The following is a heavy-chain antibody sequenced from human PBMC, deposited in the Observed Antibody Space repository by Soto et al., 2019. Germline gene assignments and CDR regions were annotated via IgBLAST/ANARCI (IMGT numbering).Heavy chain of an antibody. D-gene: IGHD6-25*01. CDR2: IGIGGDT. J-gene: IGHJ6*02. CDR1: GFTFSSYC. V-gene: IGHV3-23*01. Sequence: GGSLRLSCEVSGFTFSSYCINWVRQAPYKGLEWLSTIGIGGDTYYADSVKGRFTISRDKSKNTLFLQMNSLRAEDTALYFCAKDVTTARLHYYGMDVCGQGTTVAVSS. CDR3: AKDVTTARLHYYGMDV.